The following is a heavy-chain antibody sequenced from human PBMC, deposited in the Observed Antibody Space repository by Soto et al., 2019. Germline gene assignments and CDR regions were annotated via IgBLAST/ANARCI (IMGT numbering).Heavy chain of an antibody. CDR2: TYFRSKWYN. CDR3: EKGDNLGPKTGYAFDP. V-gene: IGHV6-1*01. D-gene: IGHD5-12*01. CDR1: GDSVSSNTAS. Sequence: SQTLSLTCAISGDSVSSNTASWNWIRQSPSRGLEWLGRTYFRSKWYNDYAVSVKSRRIINPDTSNNQFSLQLNSVTPEDTAVYFCEKGDNLGPKTGYAFDPWGQGIMVTVSS. J-gene: IGHJ5*02.